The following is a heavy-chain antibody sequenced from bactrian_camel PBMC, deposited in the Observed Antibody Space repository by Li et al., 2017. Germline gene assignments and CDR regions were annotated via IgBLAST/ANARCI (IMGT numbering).Heavy chain of an antibody. J-gene: IGHJ4*01. CDR2: IDSDGST. CDR3: AADYGCLTAIHNLEVISVRY. V-gene: IGHV3S53*01. CDR1: GYTSSMNS. D-gene: IGHD1*01. Sequence: HVQLVESGGGSVQPGGSLELSCVASGYTSSMNSVAWFRQAPGKERLGVAAIDSDGSTYYADSVKGRFTISRDNANNTLYLQLNSLKPEDTAMYYCAADYGCLTAIHNLEVISVRYWGQGTQVTVS.